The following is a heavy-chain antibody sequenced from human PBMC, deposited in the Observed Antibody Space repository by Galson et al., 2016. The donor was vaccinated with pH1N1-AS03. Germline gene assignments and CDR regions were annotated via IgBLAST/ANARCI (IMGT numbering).Heavy chain of an antibody. D-gene: IGHD6-19*01. CDR3: ARAMYTSGWYGMDV. Sequence: SLRLSCAVSGFSVSSKYMNWVRQAPGKGLEWISVIFTGGTTYYADSVRGRFTTSRDNAKNTLYLQMNSLRAEDTAVYHCARAMYTSGWYGMDVWGQGTTVTVSS. CDR2: IFTGGTT. V-gene: IGHV3-66*01. J-gene: IGHJ6*02. CDR1: GFSVSSKY.